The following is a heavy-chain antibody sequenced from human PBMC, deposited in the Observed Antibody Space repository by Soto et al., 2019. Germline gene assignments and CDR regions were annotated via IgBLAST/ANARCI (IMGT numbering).Heavy chain of an antibody. CDR1: GFTFSSYA. D-gene: IGHD2-15*01. CDR3: AKGVGYCSGGSCYPIDY. J-gene: IGHJ4*02. V-gene: IGHV3-23*01. Sequence: EVQLLESGRGLVQPGGSLRLSCAASGFTFSSYAMSWVRQAPGKGLEWVSAISGSGGSTYYADSVKGRFTISRDNSKNTLYLQMNSLRAEDTAVYYCAKGVGYCSGGSCYPIDYWGQGTLVTVSS. CDR2: ISGSGGST.